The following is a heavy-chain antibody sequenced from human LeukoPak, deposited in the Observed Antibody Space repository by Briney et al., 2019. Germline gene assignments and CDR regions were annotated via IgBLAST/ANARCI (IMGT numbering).Heavy chain of an antibody. Sequence: PQTLSLTCAISGDSVSSNSVAWNWIRQSPSRGLEWLGRTYYRTKWHNDYAESVKSRITINPDTSKNQFSLQLNSVTPEDTAVYYCARRANGGYFDFWGQGTLVTVSS. D-gene: IGHD2-8*01. CDR3: ARRANGGYFDF. J-gene: IGHJ4*02. V-gene: IGHV6-1*01. CDR2: TYYRTKWHN. CDR1: GDSVSSNSVA.